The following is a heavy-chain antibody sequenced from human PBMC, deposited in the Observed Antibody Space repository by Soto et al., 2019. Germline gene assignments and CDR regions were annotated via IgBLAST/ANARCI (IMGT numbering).Heavy chain of an antibody. CDR2: IIPIFGTA. Sequence: GASVKVSCKASGGTFSSYAISWVRHAPGQGLEWMGGIIPIFGTANYAQKFQGRVTITADKSTSTAYMELSSLRSEDTAVYYCARVGGDYDFWSGYYTGPNWFDPWGQGTMVTVSS. CDR3: ARVGGDYDFWSGYYTGPNWFDP. J-gene: IGHJ5*02. D-gene: IGHD3-3*01. CDR1: GGTFSSYA. V-gene: IGHV1-69*06.